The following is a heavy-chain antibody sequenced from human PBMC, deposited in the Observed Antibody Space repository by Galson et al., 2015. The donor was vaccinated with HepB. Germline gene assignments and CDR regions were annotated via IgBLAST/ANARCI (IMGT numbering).Heavy chain of an antibody. CDR3: ARDPWHCSSTSCSLNWFDP. CDR1: GYTFHNYD. D-gene: IGHD2-2*01. V-gene: IGHV1-8*01. CDR2: MNPKTGNT. Sequence: SVKVSCKASGYTFHNYDINWVRQATGQGLEWVGWMNPKTGNTGYAQKFQGRITMTRDTSIDTAYMELSGLKSDDTAVYYCARDPWHCSSTSCSLNWFDPWGQGTLVTVSS. J-gene: IGHJ5*02.